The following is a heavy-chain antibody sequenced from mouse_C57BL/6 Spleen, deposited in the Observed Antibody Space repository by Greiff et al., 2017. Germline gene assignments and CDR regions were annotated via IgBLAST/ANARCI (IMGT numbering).Heavy chain of an antibody. CDR2: INPYNGGT. CDR1: GYTFTDYY. Sequence: VHVKQSGPVLVKPGASVKMSCKASGYTFTDYYMNWVKQSHGKSLEWIGVINPYNGGTSYNQKFKGKATLTVDKSSSTAYMELNSLTSEDSAVYYCARLGGSSYFDYWGQGTTLTVSS. CDR3: ARLGGSSYFDY. D-gene: IGHD1-1*01. J-gene: IGHJ2*01. V-gene: IGHV1-19*01.